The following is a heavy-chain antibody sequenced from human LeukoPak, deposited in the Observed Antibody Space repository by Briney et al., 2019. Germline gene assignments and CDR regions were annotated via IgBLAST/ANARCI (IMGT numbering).Heavy chain of an antibody. V-gene: IGHV4-59*01. Sequence: KPSETLSLTCTVSDGSISSYYWSWIRQPPGKGLEWIGYIYYSGSTNYNPSLKSRVTISVDTSKNQFSLKLSSVTAADTAVYYCARADTARIFDYWGQGTLVTVSS. CDR2: IYYSGST. D-gene: IGHD5-18*01. J-gene: IGHJ4*02. CDR1: DGSISSYY. CDR3: ARADTARIFDY.